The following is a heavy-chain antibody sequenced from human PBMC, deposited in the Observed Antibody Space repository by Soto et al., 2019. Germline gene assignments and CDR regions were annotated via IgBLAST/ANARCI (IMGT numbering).Heavy chain of an antibody. CDR1: GFTFSSYS. CDR2: ISGSGVST. D-gene: IGHD3-10*01. CDR3: EKVLSLYGSGRQLYFDY. J-gene: IGHJ4*02. V-gene: IGHV3-23*01. Sequence: GGSLRLSGAASGFTFSSYSMSWVRQAPGKGLEWVSAISGSGVSTYYADSVKGRFTISRDNSKNTLYLQMNSLRAEDTAVYYCEKVLSLYGSGRQLYFDYGGQGTLVTVSS.